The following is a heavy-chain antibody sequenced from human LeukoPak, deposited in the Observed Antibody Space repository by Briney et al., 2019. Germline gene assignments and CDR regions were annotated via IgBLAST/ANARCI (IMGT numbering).Heavy chain of an antibody. V-gene: IGHV3-21*04. CDR1: GFTFSSYS. J-gene: IGHJ3*02. CDR2: ISSSSSYI. CDR3: AKDMRVSWELHGAAFDI. Sequence: PGGSLRLSCAASGFTFSSYSMNWVRQAPGKGLEWVSSISSSSSYIYYADSVKGRFTISRDNAKNSLYLQMNSLRAEDMALYYCAKDMRVSWELHGAAFDIWGQGTMVTVSS. D-gene: IGHD1-26*01.